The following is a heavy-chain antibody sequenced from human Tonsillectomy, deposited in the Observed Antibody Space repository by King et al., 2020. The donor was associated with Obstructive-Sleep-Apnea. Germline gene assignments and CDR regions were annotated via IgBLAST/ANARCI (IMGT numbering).Heavy chain of an antibody. V-gene: IGHV5-10-1*01. Sequence: QLVQSGAEVKKPGEFLRLSCKASGYSFSDYWISWVRHLPGKGLEWMGRIDPSDAKSNYSPSLEGHVNFSVDKSINTAYVLWSILKASDTGIYYWARCGRSTFSSSSCFDYWGQGTLVTVSS. CDR2: IDPSDAKS. CDR1: GYSFSDYW. J-gene: IGHJ4*02. CDR3: ARCGRSTFSSSSCFDY. D-gene: IGHD6-6*01.